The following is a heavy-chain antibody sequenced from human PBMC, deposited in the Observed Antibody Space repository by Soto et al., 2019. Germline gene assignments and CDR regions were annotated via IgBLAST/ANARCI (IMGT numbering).Heavy chain of an antibody. CDR3: AKTRNTGSYPPKLEFDS. Sequence: GGSLRLSCAASGFNFGNYAISWVRQAPGKGPEWVSSIGGGGNTYYADSVKGRFTISRDNSKNIVFLQMNTLRADDAAVYYCAKTRNTGSYPPKLEFDSWGQGTLVTVSS. D-gene: IGHD1-26*01. J-gene: IGHJ4*02. CDR1: GFNFGNYA. CDR2: IGGGGNT. V-gene: IGHV3-23*01.